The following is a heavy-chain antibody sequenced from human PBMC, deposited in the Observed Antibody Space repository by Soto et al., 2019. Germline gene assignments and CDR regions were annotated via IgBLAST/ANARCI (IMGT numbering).Heavy chain of an antibody. CDR3: ASGIQLWLRRINNGYSG. Sequence: QVQLVQSGAEVKKPESSVKVSCKAPGGTFSTYAISWVRQAPGQGLEWMGGIIPMFGTANYAQRFQDRVTITADESTNTGDMELSSLRSEDTAVYFCASGIQLWLRRINNGYSGWGQGTLVTVSS. CDR2: IIPMFGTA. V-gene: IGHV1-69*12. J-gene: IGHJ4*02. CDR1: GGTFSTYA. D-gene: IGHD5-18*01.